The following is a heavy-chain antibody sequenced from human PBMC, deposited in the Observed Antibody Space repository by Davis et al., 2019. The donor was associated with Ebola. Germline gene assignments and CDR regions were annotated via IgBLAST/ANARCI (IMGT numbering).Heavy chain of an antibody. Sequence: ASVTVSCKASGYTFTSYDINWVRQATGQGLEWMGWMNPNSGNTGYAQKFQGRVTITRNTSISTAYMELSSLRSEDTAVYYCARVDGYSSSSGDYYYYMDVWGKGTTVTVSS. CDR2: MNPNSGNT. D-gene: IGHD6-6*01. CDR3: ARVDGYSSSSGDYYYYMDV. J-gene: IGHJ6*03. CDR1: GYTFTSYD. V-gene: IGHV1-8*03.